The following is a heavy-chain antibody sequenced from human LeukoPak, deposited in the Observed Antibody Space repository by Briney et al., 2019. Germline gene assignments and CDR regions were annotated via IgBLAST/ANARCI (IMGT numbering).Heavy chain of an antibody. V-gene: IGHV3-30*05. Sequence: GGSLRLSCAASGFTFSNYDMHWVRQAPGKGLEWVAVISYDGSNKYYADSVKGRFTISGDNSKNTLYLQMNSLRPQGTAVYYCARGGSYYASGSYFAFDIWGQGTMVTVSS. CDR3: ARGGSYYASGSYFAFDI. CDR2: ISYDGSNK. CDR1: GFTFSNYD. D-gene: IGHD3-10*01. J-gene: IGHJ3*02.